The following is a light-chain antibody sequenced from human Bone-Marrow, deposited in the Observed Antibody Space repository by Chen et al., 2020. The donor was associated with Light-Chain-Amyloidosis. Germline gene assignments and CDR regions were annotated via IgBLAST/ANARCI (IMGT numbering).Light chain of an antibody. V-gene: IGLV3-21*02. CDR1: NIGSTS. J-gene: IGLJ3*02. Sequence: SDVLTPPSPVSAAPGQTATIACGGNNIGSTSVHWYQQTPGQAPLLVGYDDSDRPSGTPERLSGSNSGNTATLTISRVEAGDEADYYCQVWDRSSDRPVFGGGTKPTVL. CDR3: QVWDRSSDRPV. CDR2: DDS.